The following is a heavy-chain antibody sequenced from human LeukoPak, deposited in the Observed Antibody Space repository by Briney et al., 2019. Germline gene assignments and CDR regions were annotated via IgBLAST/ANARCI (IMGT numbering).Heavy chain of an antibody. CDR2: INPKSGGT. CDR1: GYSFTGFY. Sequence: ASVKVSCKASGYSFTGFYIHWVRQAPGQGLEWMGWINPKSGGTKYAQKFQDWVTMTRDTSISKVYMELSRLTSDDTAVYYCARDLRQEDSDYFYGMDVWGQGTTVTVSS. V-gene: IGHV1-2*04. D-gene: IGHD5/OR15-5a*01. J-gene: IGHJ6*02. CDR3: ARDLRQEDSDYFYGMDV.